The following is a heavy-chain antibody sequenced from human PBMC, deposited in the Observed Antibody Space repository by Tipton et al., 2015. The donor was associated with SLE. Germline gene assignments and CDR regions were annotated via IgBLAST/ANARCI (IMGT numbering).Heavy chain of an antibody. CDR3: ARDVEWT. CDR1: GGSVSSGSYY. V-gene: IGHV4-61*01. CDR2: IYYSGST. Sequence: TLSLTCTVSGGSVSSGSYYWSWIRQPPGKGLEWIGYIYYSGSTNYNPSLKSRVTMSVDTSKNQFSLKLSSVTAADTAVYYCARDVEWTWGQGTLVTVSS. D-gene: IGHD3-3*01. J-gene: IGHJ5*02.